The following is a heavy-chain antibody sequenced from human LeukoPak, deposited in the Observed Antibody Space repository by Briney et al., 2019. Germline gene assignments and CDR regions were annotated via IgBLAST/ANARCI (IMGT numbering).Heavy chain of an antibody. Sequence: SETLSLTCTVSGGSISNEDSYWTWIRQPPGKGLEWIGYIFHSGNTNYNPSLKSRLTISVDTSKNQFSLKLSSVTAADTAVYYCARHTGSSGRHEGYWGQGTLVTVSS. J-gene: IGHJ4*02. CDR1: GGSISNEDSY. V-gene: IGHV4-30-4*01. CDR3: ARHTGSSGRHEGY. CDR2: IFHSGNT. D-gene: IGHD3-22*01.